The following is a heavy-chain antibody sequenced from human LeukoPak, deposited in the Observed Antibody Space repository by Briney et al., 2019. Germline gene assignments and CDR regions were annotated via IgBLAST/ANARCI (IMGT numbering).Heavy chain of an antibody. CDR3: ARVPVPSPPAGIGGYYFDY. CDR2: ISAYNGNT. CDR1: GYTFTSYG. V-gene: IGHV1-18*01. D-gene: IGHD6-13*01. Sequence: ASVKVSCXASGYTFTSYGISWVRQAHGQGLEWMEWISAYNGNTNYAQKLQVRVTMTTDTSTSTAYMELRSLRSDDTAVYYCARVPVPSPPAGIGGYYFDYWGQGTLVTVSS. J-gene: IGHJ4*02.